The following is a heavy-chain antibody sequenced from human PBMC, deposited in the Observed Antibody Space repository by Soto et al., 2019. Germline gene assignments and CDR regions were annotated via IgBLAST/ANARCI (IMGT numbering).Heavy chain of an antibody. CDR1: GYTFTRYG. V-gene: IGHV1-18*01. CDR3: AKNGRPRYYYAGMDV. Sequence: QGQLVQSGAEVKKPGASVKVSCKASGYTFTRYGISWVRQAPGQGLEWMGWISGYNGDTKYAQKFQGRVTMTIGTAXXTTYIELRNLTSDDTAVHYCAKNGRPRYYYAGMDVWGQGATVTVSS. D-gene: IGHD2-8*01. J-gene: IGHJ6*01. CDR2: ISGYNGDT.